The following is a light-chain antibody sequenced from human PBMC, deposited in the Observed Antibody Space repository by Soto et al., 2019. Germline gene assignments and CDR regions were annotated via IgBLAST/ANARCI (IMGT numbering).Light chain of an antibody. V-gene: IGLV2-23*01. Sequence: QSALTQPAAVSGSLGQSITFSCTGTTSFVGSYNRVSWYQVHPGKAPKLMIYEGNKRPSGVSNRFSGSTSANTASLTISGLQAEDEADYYCGSFVGSASLGFGGGTKLTVL. CDR3: GSFVGSASLG. CDR1: TSFVGSYNR. J-gene: IGLJ2*01. CDR2: EGN.